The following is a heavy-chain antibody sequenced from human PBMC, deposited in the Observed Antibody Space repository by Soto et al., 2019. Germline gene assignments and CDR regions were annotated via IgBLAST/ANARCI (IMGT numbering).Heavy chain of an antibody. Sequence: PSETLSLTCTVSGGSISSYYWSWTRQPPGKGLEWIGYMFNRGSAKYNPSLESRVAISLDTSSNQFSLNLYSVTAADTAVYYCARTEYGDLYYFDYWGQGTLVTVSS. J-gene: IGHJ4*02. CDR1: GGSISSYY. V-gene: IGHV4-59*01. D-gene: IGHD4-17*01. CDR2: MFNRGSA. CDR3: ARTEYGDLYYFDY.